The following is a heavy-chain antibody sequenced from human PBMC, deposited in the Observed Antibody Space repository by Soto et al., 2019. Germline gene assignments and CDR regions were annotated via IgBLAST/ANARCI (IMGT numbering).Heavy chain of an antibody. V-gene: IGHV4-39*01. CDR1: GGSISSSSYY. CDR2: IYYSGST. J-gene: IGHJ3*02. CDR3: ARQALGDIVLVPAAMGAFDI. D-gene: IGHD2-2*01. Sequence: QLQLQESGPGLVKPSETLSLTCAVSGGSISSSSYYWGWIRQPPGKGLEWIGSIYYSGSTYYKPSLKSRVTISVDTSKNQFSLKLSSLTAADTAVYYCARQALGDIVLVPAAMGAFDIWGQGTMVTVSS.